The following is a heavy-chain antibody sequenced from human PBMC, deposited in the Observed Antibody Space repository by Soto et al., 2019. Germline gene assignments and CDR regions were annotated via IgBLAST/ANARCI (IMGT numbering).Heavy chain of an antibody. J-gene: IGHJ3*02. V-gene: IGHV3-48*02. CDR1: GFTFSSYS. D-gene: IGHD3-22*01. CDR3: ARDQGFLDSSGLDAFDI. Sequence: GGSLRLSCAASGFTFSSYSMNWVRQAPGKGLEWVSYISSSSSTIYYADSVKGRFTISRDNAKNSLYLQMNSLRDEDTAVYYCARDQGFLDSSGLDAFDIWGQGTMVTVSS. CDR2: ISSSSSTI.